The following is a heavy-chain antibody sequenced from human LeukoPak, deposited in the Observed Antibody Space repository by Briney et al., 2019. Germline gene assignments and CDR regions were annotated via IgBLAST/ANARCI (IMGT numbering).Heavy chain of an antibody. D-gene: IGHD3-16*01. CDR1: GFTVSSNS. Sequence: GGSLRLSCTVSGFTVSSNSMSWVRQAPGKGLEWVSFIYSAGSTHYSDSVKGRFTISIDNSKSTLYLQMNSLRAEDTAVYYCARRAGAYTHPYDYWGQGTLVTVS. J-gene: IGHJ4*02. CDR2: IYSAGST. V-gene: IGHV3-53*01. CDR3: ARRAGAYTHPYDY.